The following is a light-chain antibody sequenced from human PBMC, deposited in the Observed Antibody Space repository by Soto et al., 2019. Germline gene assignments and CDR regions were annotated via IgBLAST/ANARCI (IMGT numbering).Light chain of an antibody. CDR1: QTVRNN. Sequence: EIVMTQSPATLSVSPGEKATLSCRASQTVRNNLAWYQQKPGQAPRLLIYFASTRATGIPARFSGSGSGTEFTRTISSLQSEDFAVYYCQQDNQWPLTFGGGTKAETK. CDR3: QQDNQWPLT. CDR2: FAS. J-gene: IGKJ4*01. V-gene: IGKV3-15*01.